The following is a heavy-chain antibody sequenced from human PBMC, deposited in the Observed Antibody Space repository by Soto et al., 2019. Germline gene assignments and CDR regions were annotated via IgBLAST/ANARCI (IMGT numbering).Heavy chain of an antibody. CDR1: GFTFSSYG. CDR3: ATSDDSSGWDFDY. D-gene: IGHD3-22*01. V-gene: IGHV3-30*03. Sequence: QVQLVESGGGVVQPGRSLRLSCAASGFTFSSYGMHWVRQAPGKGLEWVAVISYDGSNKYYADSVKGRFTISRDNSKNTLYLQMNSLRAEDTAVYYCATSDDSSGWDFDYWGQGTLVTVSS. J-gene: IGHJ4*02. CDR2: ISYDGSNK.